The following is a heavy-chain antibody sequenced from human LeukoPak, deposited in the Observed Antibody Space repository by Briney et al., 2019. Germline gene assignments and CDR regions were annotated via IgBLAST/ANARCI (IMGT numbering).Heavy chain of an antibody. D-gene: IGHD2-21*02. J-gene: IGHJ3*02. V-gene: IGHV4-59*08. Sequence: SETLSLTCTVSGGSISSYYWSWMRQPPGKGLEWIGYISYSGTTNYNPSLQSRVTISVDTSKNQFSLKLSSVTAADTAVYYCARRRIIAYCGGDCYPDAFDIWGQGTMVTVSS. CDR2: ISYSGTT. CDR1: GGSISSYY. CDR3: ARRRIIAYCGGDCYPDAFDI.